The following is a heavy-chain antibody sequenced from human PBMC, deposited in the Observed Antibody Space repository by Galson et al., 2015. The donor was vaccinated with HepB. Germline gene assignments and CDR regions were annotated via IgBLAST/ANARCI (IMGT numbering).Heavy chain of an antibody. V-gene: IGHV3-15*01. D-gene: IGHD6-19*01. J-gene: IGHJ3*02. CDR3: TTGAGSFDT. CDR2: ISSKTEGGTI. CDR1: GFTINNAW. Sequence: SLRLSCAVSGFTINNAWMSWVRQAPGKGLEWVGRISSKTEGGTIDYAAPVKGRFTISRDDSKKMVYLQMNSLEIEDTAMYYCTTGAGSFDTWGQGTMVTVSS.